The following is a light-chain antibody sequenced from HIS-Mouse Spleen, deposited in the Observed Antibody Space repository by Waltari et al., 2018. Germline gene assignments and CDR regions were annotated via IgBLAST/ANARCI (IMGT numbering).Light chain of an antibody. CDR1: ALPKQY. Sequence: SYELTQPPSVSVSPGQTARITCSGDALPKQYAYWYQQKPGQAPGLVIYKDSERPAGIPERFSGYSSGTTVTLTISGVQAEDEADYYCQSADSSGTIGVFGGGTKLTVL. CDR2: KDS. CDR3: QSADSSGTIGV. J-gene: IGLJ3*02. V-gene: IGLV3-25*03.